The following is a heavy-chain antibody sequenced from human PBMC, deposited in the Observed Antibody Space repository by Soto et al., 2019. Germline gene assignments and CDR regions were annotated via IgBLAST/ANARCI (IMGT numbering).Heavy chain of an antibody. D-gene: IGHD2-8*01. Sequence: QVQLQESGPGLVKPSETLSLTCTVSSDSISTEKCWSWVRQPPGKGLEWIGEIYHSGSSHYSPSLKSRVIISQDKSKNQFSLKLSSVTAADTAVYYCAKGGGHCSDGVCYAFEVWGQGTRVAVSS. V-gene: IGHV4-4*02. J-gene: IGHJ3*01. CDR2: IYHSGSS. CDR3: AKGGGHCSDGVCYAFEV. CDR1: SDSISTEKC.